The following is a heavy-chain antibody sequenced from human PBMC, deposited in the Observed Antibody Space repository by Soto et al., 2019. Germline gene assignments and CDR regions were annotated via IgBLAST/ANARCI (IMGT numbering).Heavy chain of an antibody. J-gene: IGHJ5*02. CDR2: IAQDGSQT. CDR3: ATMLRGSADES. CDR1: GFAFTTYW. Sequence: EAQLVESGGGLVQPGGSLRLSCAASGFAFTTYWMGWVRQAPGRGLECLANIAQDGSQTYYVVSVKGRFTIARYNAKNSLYLQMNSLRAEDTPVYYCATMLRGSADESWGLGTLVTVSS. D-gene: IGHD3-10*01. V-gene: IGHV3-7*01.